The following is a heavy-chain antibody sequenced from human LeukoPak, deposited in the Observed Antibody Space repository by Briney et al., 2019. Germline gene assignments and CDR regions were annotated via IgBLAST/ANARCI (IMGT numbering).Heavy chain of an antibody. D-gene: IGHD5-18*01. CDR2: IYSGGST. V-gene: IGHV3-66*02. Sequence: GGSLRLSCAASGFTVSSNYMSWVRQAPGKGLEWVSVIYSGGSTYYADSVKGRFTISRDNSKNTLYLQMNSLRAEDTAVYYCARVATAMAYGMDVWGQGTTVTVSS. CDR1: GFTVSSNY. CDR3: ARVATAMAYGMDV. J-gene: IGHJ6*02.